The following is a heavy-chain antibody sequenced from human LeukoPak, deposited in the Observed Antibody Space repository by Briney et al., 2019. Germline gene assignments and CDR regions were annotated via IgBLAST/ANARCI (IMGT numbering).Heavy chain of an antibody. CDR3: ARDGGSYSLDY. CDR2: IYYSGST. Sequence: PSEALSLTCTVSGGSISSYYWSWIRQPPGKGLEWIGYIYYSGSTNYNPSLKSRVTISVDTSKNQFSLKLSSVTAADTAIYYCARDGGSYSLDYWGRGTLVTVSS. J-gene: IGHJ4*02. V-gene: IGHV4-59*01. CDR1: GGSISSYY. D-gene: IGHD1-26*01.